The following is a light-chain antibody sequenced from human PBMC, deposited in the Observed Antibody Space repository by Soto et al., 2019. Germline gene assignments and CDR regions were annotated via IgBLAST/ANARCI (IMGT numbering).Light chain of an antibody. Sequence: QSVLTQPASVSGSPGQSITISCTGTSSDVGGYNYVSWYQQHPGKAPKLMIYDVSNRPSGVSNRFSGSKSGNTASLTISGLQAEDEADYYCSSYTSSSAYVFGTGPSSPS. V-gene: IGLV2-14*01. CDR2: DVS. CDR3: SSYTSSSAYV. CDR1: SSDVGGYNY. J-gene: IGLJ1*01.